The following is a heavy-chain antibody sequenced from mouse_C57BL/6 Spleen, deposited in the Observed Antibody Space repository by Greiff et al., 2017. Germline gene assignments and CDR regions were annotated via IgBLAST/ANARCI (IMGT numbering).Heavy chain of an antibody. CDR2: ISSGGDYI. D-gene: IGHD1-1*01. CDR3: TRGYGSSYDYFDY. CDR1: GFTFSSYA. J-gene: IGHJ2*01. V-gene: IGHV5-9-1*02. Sequence: EVKVEESGEGLVKPGGSLKLSCAASGFTFSSYAMSWVRQTPEKRLEWVAYISSGGDYIYYADTVKGRFTISRDNARNTLYLQMSSLKSEDTAMYYCTRGYGSSYDYFDYWGQGTTLTVSS.